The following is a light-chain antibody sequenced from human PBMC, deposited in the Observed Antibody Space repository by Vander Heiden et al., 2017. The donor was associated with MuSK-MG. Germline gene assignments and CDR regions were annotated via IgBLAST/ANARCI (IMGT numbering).Light chain of an antibody. CDR2: EGS. V-gene: IGLV2-23*01. J-gene: IGLJ1*01. CDR3: CSNAGRVV. Sequence: QPALTQPASVSGSPGQSITISCTGTSSDVGSYNLVSWYQQHPGKALILSMYEGSKRPSGVSYRFSGSNSATTESMTISGLEAEDESYYYSCSNAGRVVFGTGTKVTVL. CDR1: SSDVGSYNL.